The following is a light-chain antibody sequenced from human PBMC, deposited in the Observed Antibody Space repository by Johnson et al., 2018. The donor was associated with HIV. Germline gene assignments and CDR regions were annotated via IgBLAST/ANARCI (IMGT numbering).Light chain of an antibody. CDR2: DNN. CDR1: SSNIGNNY. CDR3: GTWDSSLSVLYV. J-gene: IGLJ1*01. V-gene: IGLV1-51*01. Sequence: QSVLTQPPSVSAALGQKVTISCSGSSSNIGNNYVSWYQQLPGTAPKLLIYDNNKRPSGIPDRFSGSKSGTSATLGITGLQTGDEADYYCGTWDSSLSVLYVFGTGTKVTVL.